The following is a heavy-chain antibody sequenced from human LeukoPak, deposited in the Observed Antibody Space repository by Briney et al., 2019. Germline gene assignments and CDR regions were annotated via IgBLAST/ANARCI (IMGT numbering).Heavy chain of an antibody. CDR2: ISGSGGST. D-gene: IGHD3-22*01. J-gene: IGHJ4*02. CDR3: ARANYYDTSGYPDQN. Sequence: GGSLRLSCAASGFTFSSYAMSWVRQAPGKGLEWVSAISGSGGSTYYADTVKGRFTISRDNSKNTLYLQMNSLRAEDTAVYSCARANYYDTSGYPDQNWGQGTLVTVSS. CDR1: GFTFSSYA. V-gene: IGHV3-23*01.